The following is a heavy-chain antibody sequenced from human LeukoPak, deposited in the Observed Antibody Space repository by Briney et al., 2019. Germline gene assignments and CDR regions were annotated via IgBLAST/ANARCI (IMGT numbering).Heavy chain of an antibody. CDR2: ISWNSGSI. Sequence: GGSLRLSCAASGFTFDDYAMHWVRQAPGKGLEGISGISWNSGSIGYADSVKGRFTISRDNAKNSLYLQMNSLRAEDTALYYCAKDFWGYSYGYTGYYYYMDVWGKGTTVTVSS. V-gene: IGHV3-9*01. D-gene: IGHD5-18*01. CDR1: GFTFDDYA. CDR3: AKDFWGYSYGYTGYYYYMDV. J-gene: IGHJ6*03.